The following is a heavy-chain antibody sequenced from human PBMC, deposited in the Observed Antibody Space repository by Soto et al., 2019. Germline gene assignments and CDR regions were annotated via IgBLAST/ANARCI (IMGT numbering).Heavy chain of an antibody. V-gene: IGHV3-23*01. Sequence: PGGSLRLSCAASGFTFSSYAMSWVRQAPGKGLEWVSAISGSGGSTYYADSVKGRFTISRDNSKNTLYLQMNSLRAEDTAVYYCANNYYDSSGYYLPFDYWGQGTLVTVSS. D-gene: IGHD3-22*01. CDR1: GFTFSSYA. CDR3: ANNYYDSSGYYLPFDY. CDR2: ISGSGGST. J-gene: IGHJ4*02.